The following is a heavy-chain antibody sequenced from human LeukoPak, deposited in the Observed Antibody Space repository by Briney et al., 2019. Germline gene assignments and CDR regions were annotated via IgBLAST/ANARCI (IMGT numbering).Heavy chain of an antibody. CDR2: IYPGDSDT. V-gene: IGHV5-51*07. J-gene: IGHJ4*02. CDR3: VRFSDY. Sequence: GDPLLFCSTSGVYFCSNWRIGCRQPIGRKLLEWLWIIYPGDSDTTYSPSFQGQVTISADKSITTACLQWGSLKASDTAMYYCVRFSDYWGQGTLVIVSS. CDR1: VYFCSNWR.